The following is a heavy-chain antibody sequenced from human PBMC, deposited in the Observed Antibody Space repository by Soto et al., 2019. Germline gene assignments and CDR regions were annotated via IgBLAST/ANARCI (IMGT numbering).Heavy chain of an antibody. CDR1: GYTFTSYG. Sequence: QVQLVQSGAEVKKPGASVKVSCKASGYTFTSYGISWVRQAPGQGLEWMGWISAYNGNTNYAQKLQGRVTMTTDTSXSXXYMELRRLRSDDTAVYYCARGVAVAGTYYYYGMDVWGQGTTVTVSS. J-gene: IGHJ6*02. V-gene: IGHV1-18*01. D-gene: IGHD6-19*01. CDR3: ARGVAVAGTYYYYGMDV. CDR2: ISAYNGNT.